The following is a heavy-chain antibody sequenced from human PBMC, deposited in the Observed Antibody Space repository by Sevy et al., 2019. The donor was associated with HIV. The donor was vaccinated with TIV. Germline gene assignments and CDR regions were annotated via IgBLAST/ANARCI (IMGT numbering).Heavy chain of an antibody. CDR1: GFAVSTSY. Sequence: GGSLRLSCAASGFAVSTSYMSWVRQAPGKGLEWVSFINSGGTTSYADSVKGRFTISRDTSRNTLYLQMNSLRAEDTAVYYCARVVGYLSGNYYKYYYDLDVWGQGTTVTVSS. D-gene: IGHD3-10*01. CDR2: INSGGTT. J-gene: IGHJ6*02. CDR3: ARVVGYLSGNYYKYYYDLDV. V-gene: IGHV3-53*01.